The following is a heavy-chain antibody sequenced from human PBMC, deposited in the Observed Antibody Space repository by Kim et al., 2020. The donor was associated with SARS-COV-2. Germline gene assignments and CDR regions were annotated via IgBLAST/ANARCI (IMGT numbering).Heavy chain of an antibody. CDR3: VKVSFSYYYASSGYYYDY. J-gene: IGHJ4*02. D-gene: IGHD3-22*01. V-gene: IGHV3-64D*06. Sequence: KGRFIISRDNSKKTLYLQMSSLRAEDTAVYYCVKVSFSYYYASSGYYYDYWGQGTLVTVSS.